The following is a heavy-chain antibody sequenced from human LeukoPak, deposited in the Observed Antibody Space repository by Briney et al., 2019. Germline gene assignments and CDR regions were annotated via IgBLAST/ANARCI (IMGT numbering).Heavy chain of an antibody. D-gene: IGHD1-26*01. CDR2: ISGSGGST. CDR3: AKDTRGSYSWFDP. CDR1: GFTFSSYA. Sequence: GAPLRLSCAASGFTFSSYAMSWVRQAPGKGLERVSAISGSGGSTYYADSVKGRFTISRDNSKNTLYLQMNSLRAEDTAVYYCAKDTRGSYSWFDPWGQGTLVTVSS. V-gene: IGHV3-23*01. J-gene: IGHJ5*02.